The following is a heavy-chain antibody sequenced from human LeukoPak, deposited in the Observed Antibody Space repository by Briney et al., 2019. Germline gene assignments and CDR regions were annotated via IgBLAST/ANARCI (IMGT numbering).Heavy chain of an antibody. CDR2: ISASGYTT. J-gene: IGHJ4*02. D-gene: IGHD5-12*01. CDR3: ARSDTVATPSYTY. CDR1: GFTLSSYA. V-gene: IGHV3-23*01. Sequence: GGSLRLSCAASGFTLSSYAMSWVRQAPGKGLDWVSGISASGYTTYNADSVKGRFTISRDNSKNTVYLQMNSLRADVTAVYYCARSDTVATPSYTYGGQGTLVTVSS.